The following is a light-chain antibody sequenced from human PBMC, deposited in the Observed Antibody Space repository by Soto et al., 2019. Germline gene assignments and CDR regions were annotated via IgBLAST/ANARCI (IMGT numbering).Light chain of an antibody. Sequence: EIVLTQSPATLSLSPGERATLSCRASQSVSSYLAWYQQKPGQAPRLLIYDASNRATGIPARFSGSGSGTDFTLTISSLEPEDFAVYYCQQRSNWPPRITVGQGTRREIK. CDR2: DAS. V-gene: IGKV3-11*01. CDR1: QSVSSY. CDR3: QQRSNWPPRIT. J-gene: IGKJ5*01.